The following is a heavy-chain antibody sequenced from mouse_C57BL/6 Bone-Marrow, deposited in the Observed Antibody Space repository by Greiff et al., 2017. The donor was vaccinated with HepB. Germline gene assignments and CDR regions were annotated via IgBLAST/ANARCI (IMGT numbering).Heavy chain of an antibody. D-gene: IGHD2-3*01. CDR1: GFNIKDDY. CDR2: IDPENGDT. J-gene: IGHJ2*01. Sequence: VQLQQPGAELVRPGASVKVSCTASGFNIKDDYMHWVKQRPEQGLEWIGWIDPENGDTEYASKFQGKATITADTSSNTAYLQLSSLTSEDTAVYYCTADDGCSGYGGQGTTLTVSS. CDR3: TADDGCSGY. V-gene: IGHV14-4*01.